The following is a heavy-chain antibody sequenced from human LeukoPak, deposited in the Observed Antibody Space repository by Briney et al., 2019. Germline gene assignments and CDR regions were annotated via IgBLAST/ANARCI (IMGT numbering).Heavy chain of an antibody. CDR3: AREVLSSGDHFDY. Sequence: GGSLRLSCAASGFTFSNYGMHWVRQAPGKGLEWVAVIWYDGNNEYYADSLKGRFTISRDNSKNTLYLQMNSLRAEDTAAYYCAREVLSSGDHFDYWGQGTLVTVSS. D-gene: IGHD4-17*01. CDR2: IWYDGNNE. V-gene: IGHV3-33*08. CDR1: GFTFSNYG. J-gene: IGHJ4*02.